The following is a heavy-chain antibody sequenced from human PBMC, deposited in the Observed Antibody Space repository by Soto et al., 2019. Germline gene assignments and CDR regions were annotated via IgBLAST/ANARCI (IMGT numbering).Heavy chain of an antibody. D-gene: IGHD6-6*01. J-gene: IGHJ6*02. V-gene: IGHV3-21*01. CDR1: GFTFSSYS. Sequence: GLSCAASGFTFSSYSMNWVRQAPGKGLNWVSSISSSSSYIYYADSVKGRFTISRDNDKNSLYLQMNSLRAEDTAVYYCGSRTGEYSSWSWAYGKGLWGQGT. CDR2: ISSSSSYI. CDR3: GSRTGEYSSWSWAYGKGL.